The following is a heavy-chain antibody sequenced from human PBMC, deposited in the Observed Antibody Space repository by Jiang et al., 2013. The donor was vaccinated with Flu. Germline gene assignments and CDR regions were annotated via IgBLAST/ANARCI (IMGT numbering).Heavy chain of an antibody. CDR1: GYSISSGYY. D-gene: IGHD2-15*01. J-gene: IGHJ4*02. V-gene: IGHV4-38-2*02. CDR2: VYQSGST. CDR3: ARSLGGYCSGGNCFYFDY. Sequence: GPGLVKPSETLSLTCTVSGYSISSGYYWGWIRQPPGKGLEWIAAVYQSGSTYYNPSLKSRVAISVDTSKNQFSLKVTSVTAADTAVYHCARSLGGYCSGGNCFYFDYWGQGALVTVSS.